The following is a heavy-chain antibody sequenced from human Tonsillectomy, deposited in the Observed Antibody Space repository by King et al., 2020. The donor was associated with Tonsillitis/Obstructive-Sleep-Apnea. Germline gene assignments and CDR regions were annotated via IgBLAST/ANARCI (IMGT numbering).Heavy chain of an antibody. CDR3: AREGAPTGPGAFCI. CDR2: TYYRSKWYN. Sequence: VQLQQSGPGLVKPSQTLSLTCALSGDSVSSNSAAWNWIRQSPSRGLEWLGRTYYRSKWYNDYAVSVKSRITINPATSKNQFSLQLNSVTPEGTAVYYCAREGAPTGPGAFCIWGTGTMGPVSS. V-gene: IGHV6-1*01. J-gene: IGHJ3*02. D-gene: IGHD3-10*01. CDR1: GDSVSSNSAA.